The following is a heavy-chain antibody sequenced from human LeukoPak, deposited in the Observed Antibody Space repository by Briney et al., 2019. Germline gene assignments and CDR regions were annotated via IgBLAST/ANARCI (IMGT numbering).Heavy chain of an antibody. V-gene: IGHV3-23*01. CDR2: ISGSGGST. Sequence: PGGSLRLSCAASGFTFSSYAMSWVRQAPGKGLEWVSAISGSGGSTYYADSVKGRFTISRDNSKNTLYLQMSSLRAEDTAVYYCARGDYYDSSDYFNDAFDVWGQGTMVTVSS. CDR3: ARGDYYDSSDYFNDAFDV. CDR1: GFTFSSYA. J-gene: IGHJ3*01. D-gene: IGHD3-22*01.